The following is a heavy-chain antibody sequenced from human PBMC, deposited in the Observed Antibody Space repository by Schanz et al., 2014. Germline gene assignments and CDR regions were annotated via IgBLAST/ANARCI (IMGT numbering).Heavy chain of an antibody. D-gene: IGHD3-10*01. V-gene: IGHV3-74*02. Sequence: EVQLAESGGGLVQPGGSLRLSCAASTFTFSTSAMSWVRQVPGKGLEWVSRIKSDGSSTSYADSVKGRFTISRDNAKNTLYLQMNSLRAEDTAVYHCVSSGSYSSYALWGQGTLVTVSS. J-gene: IGHJ4*02. CDR3: VSSGSYSSYAL. CDR2: IKSDGSST. CDR1: TFTFSTSA.